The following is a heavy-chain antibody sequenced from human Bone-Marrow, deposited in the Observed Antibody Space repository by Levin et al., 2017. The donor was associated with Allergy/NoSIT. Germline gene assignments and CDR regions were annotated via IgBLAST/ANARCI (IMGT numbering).Heavy chain of an antibody. CDR3: AKDRGGYKSTPFDY. J-gene: IGHJ4*02. CDR1: GFTFSSYG. Sequence: SGGSLRLSCAASGFTFSSYGMHWVRQAPGKGLEWVAVISYDGSNKYYADSVKGRFTISRDNSKNTLYLQMNSLRAEDTAVYYCAKDRGGYKSTPFDYWGQGTLVTVSS. D-gene: IGHD5-24*01. V-gene: IGHV3-30*18. CDR2: ISYDGSNK.